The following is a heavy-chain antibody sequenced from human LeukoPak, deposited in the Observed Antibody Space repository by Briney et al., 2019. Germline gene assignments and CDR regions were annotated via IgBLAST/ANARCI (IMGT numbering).Heavy chain of an antibody. Sequence: SETLSLTCAVSGGSISNYYWSWIRQPAGKGLEWLGRIYFTGSTIYNPSLTSRVTMSLDTSKRQFSLKLDSVTAADTAVYYCAREFSGYDFDYWGQGTLVTVSS. CDR1: GGSISNYY. CDR2: IYFTGST. D-gene: IGHD5-12*01. CDR3: AREFSGYDFDY. J-gene: IGHJ4*02. V-gene: IGHV4-4*07.